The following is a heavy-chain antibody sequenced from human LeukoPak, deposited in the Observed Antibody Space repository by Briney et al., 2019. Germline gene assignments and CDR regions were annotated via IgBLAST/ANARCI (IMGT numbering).Heavy chain of an antibody. Sequence: GGSLRLSCAASGFTFSSYGMHWVRQAPGKGLEWVAFMRYDGSNKYYTDSVKGRFTISRDNSKNTLYLQMNSLRVEDTALYYCVRDDPGVQQERRLSPFDIWGQGTMVTVSS. CDR2: MRYDGSNK. CDR1: GFTFSSYG. D-gene: IGHD1-1*01. V-gene: IGHV3-30*02. CDR3: VRDDPGVQQERRLSPFDI. J-gene: IGHJ3*02.